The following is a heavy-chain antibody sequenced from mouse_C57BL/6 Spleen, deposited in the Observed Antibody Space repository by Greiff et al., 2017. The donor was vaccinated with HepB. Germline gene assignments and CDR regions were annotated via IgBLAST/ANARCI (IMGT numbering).Heavy chain of an antibody. Sequence: QVQLQQSGAELMKPGASVKLSCKATGYTFTGYWIEWVKQRPGHGLEWIGEILPGSGSTNYNEKFKGKATFTADTSSNTAYMQLSSLTTEDSAIYYCARSGVILLRSHWYFDVWGTGTTVTVSS. CDR3: ARSGVILLRSHWYFDV. J-gene: IGHJ1*03. D-gene: IGHD1-1*01. CDR1: GYTFTGYW. CDR2: ILPGSGST. V-gene: IGHV1-9*01.